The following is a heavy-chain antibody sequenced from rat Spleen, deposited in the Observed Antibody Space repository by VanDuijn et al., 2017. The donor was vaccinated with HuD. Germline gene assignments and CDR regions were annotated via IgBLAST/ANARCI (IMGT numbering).Heavy chain of an antibody. Sequence: EVRLVESGGGLVRPGRSLKLSCAASGFTFSDYYMAWVRQAPTTGLEWVASISYDGSGTYYRDSVKGRFTISRDNAKTTLYLQMDSLRSEDTATYYCARPSYGYPFAYWGQGTLVTVSS. D-gene: IGHD1-7*01. J-gene: IGHJ3*01. CDR3: ARPSYGYPFAY. V-gene: IGHV5-7*01. CDR2: ISYDGSGT. CDR1: GFTFSDYY.